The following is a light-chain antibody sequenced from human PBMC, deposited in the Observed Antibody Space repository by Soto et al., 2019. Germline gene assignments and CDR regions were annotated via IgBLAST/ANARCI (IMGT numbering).Light chain of an antibody. J-gene: IGKJ1*01. CDR2: DAS. CDR1: HRVSSY. Sequence: EIVMTHSPAPLSVSPGESATLSCSASHRVSSYLAWYQQKPGQAPRLLIYDASNRATGIPARFSGSGSGTDFTLTISSLEPEDFAVYYCQQRSNWTWTFGQGTKVDNK. CDR3: QQRSNWTWT. V-gene: IGKV3-11*01.